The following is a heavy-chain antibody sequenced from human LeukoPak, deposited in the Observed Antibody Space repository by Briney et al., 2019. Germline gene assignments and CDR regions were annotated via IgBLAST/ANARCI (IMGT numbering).Heavy chain of an antibody. D-gene: IGHD6-13*01. V-gene: IGHV1-69*13. CDR1: GGTFSSYA. CDR2: IIPIFGTA. J-gene: IGHJ4*02. Sequence: SVKVSCTASGGTFSSYAISWVRQAPGQGLEWMGGIIPIFGTANYAQKFQGRVTITADESTSTAYMELSSLRSEDTAVYYCARDFSSWYERPHTGFDYWGQGTLVTVSS. CDR3: ARDFSSWYERPHTGFDY.